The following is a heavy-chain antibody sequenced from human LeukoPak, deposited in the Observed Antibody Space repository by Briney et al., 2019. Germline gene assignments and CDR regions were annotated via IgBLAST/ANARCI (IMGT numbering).Heavy chain of an antibody. D-gene: IGHD3-9*01. V-gene: IGHV4-59*01. Sequence: KPSETLSLTCTVSGGSISSYYWSWIRQPPGKGLEWIGYIYYSGSTNYNPSLKSRVTISVDTSKNQFSLKLSSVTAADTAVYYCAGTDYDILTGYPGDNFDYWGQGTLVTVSS. J-gene: IGHJ4*02. CDR3: AGTDYDILTGYPGDNFDY. CDR1: GGSISSYY. CDR2: IYYSGST.